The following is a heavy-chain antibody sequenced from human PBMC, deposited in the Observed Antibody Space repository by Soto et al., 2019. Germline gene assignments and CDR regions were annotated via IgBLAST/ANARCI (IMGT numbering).Heavy chain of an antibody. CDR2: IDYSGST. CDR3: AREPLT. J-gene: IGHJ4*02. Sequence: QVQLQESGPGLVKPSQTLSLTCTVSGGSISSGGYYWNWIRQHPGKGLEWIGYIDYSGSTYYNPSLKRRVTISVDTSKTQCARTLCSVTAADKAVYDCAREPLTWGQGTLVTVSS. CDR1: GGSISSGGYY. V-gene: IGHV4-31*03.